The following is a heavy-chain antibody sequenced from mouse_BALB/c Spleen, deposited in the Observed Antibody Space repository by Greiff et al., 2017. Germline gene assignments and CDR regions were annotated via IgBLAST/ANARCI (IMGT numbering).Heavy chain of an antibody. CDR1: GFTFSNYW. J-gene: IGHJ2*01. V-gene: IGHV6-6*02. D-gene: IGHD2-14*01. CDR2: IRLKSNNYAT. Sequence: DVQLVESGGGLVQPGGSMKLSCVASGFTFSNYWMNWVRQSPEKGLEWVAEIRLKSNNYATHYAESVKGRFTISRDDSKSSVYLQMNNLRAEDTGIYYCTRGESWYAYWGQGTTLTVSS. CDR3: TRGESWYAY.